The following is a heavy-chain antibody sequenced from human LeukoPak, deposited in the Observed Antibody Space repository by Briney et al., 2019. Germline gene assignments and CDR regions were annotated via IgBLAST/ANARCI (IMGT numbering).Heavy chain of an antibody. D-gene: IGHD2-21*02. J-gene: IGHJ4*02. CDR2: INWNGGST. V-gene: IGHV3-20*04. CDR3: ARDVRRRQYCGGDCYWVY. CDR1: GFTFDDYG. Sequence: GGSLRLSCAASGFTFDDYGMSWVRQAPGKGLVWVSGINWNGGSTGYADSVKGRFTISRDNAKNSLYLQMNSLRAEDTALYYCARDVRRRQYCGGDCYWVYWGQGTLVTVSS.